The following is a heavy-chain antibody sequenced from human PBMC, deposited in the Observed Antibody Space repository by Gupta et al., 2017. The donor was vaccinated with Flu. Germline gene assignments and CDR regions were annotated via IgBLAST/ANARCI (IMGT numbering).Heavy chain of an antibody. CDR1: SFD. CDR2: MNPNNGNT. V-gene: IGHV1-8*01. CDR3: ARIGSSYGMDI. J-gene: IGHJ6*02. Sequence: SFDIHWVRQATGQGLEWMGGMNPNNGNTDFGQKFQGRVTMTRDTSITTAYMELSSLRSDDTAVYYCARIGSSYGMDIWGQGTTVTVSS. D-gene: IGHD3-22*01.